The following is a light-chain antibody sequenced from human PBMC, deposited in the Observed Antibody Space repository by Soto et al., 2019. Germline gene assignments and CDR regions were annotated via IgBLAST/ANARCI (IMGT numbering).Light chain of an antibody. CDR2: GAS. CDR1: QSVSSN. Sequence: EIVMTQSPATLSVSPGERATLSCRASQSVSSNLAWYQQKPGQAPRLLIYGASTRATGIPARFSGSGSGTEFTLTISSLQSEDFAVYYCQQYGSSGTFGQGTK. CDR3: QQYGSSGT. V-gene: IGKV3-15*01. J-gene: IGKJ1*01.